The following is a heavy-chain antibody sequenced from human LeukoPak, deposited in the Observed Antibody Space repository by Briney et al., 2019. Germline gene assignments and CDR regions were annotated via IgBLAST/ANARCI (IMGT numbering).Heavy chain of an antibody. J-gene: IGHJ3*02. D-gene: IGHD3-16*01. CDR1: GYTFTGYY. CDR3: ASLDPYDYVWGSYAFDI. Sequence: ASVKVSCQASGYTFTGYYVHWVRQAPGQGLEWMGRINPNSGGTKYAQKFQGRVTMTRDTSISTAYMELSRLRSDDTAVYYCASLDPYDYVWGSYAFDIWGQGTMVTVSS. V-gene: IGHV1-2*06. CDR2: INPNSGGT.